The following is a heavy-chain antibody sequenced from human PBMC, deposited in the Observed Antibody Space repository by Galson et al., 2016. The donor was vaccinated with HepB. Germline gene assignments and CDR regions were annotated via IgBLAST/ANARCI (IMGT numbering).Heavy chain of an antibody. D-gene: IGHD2-2*01. CDR1: GFRFPSYW. CDR2: IYVGDSDT. J-gene: IGHJ4*02. CDR3: TRLDTRVCNDY. Sequence: QSGAEVKKPGESLKISCTGSGFRFPSYWIAWVRQMPAKGLEWMGVIYVGDSDTRYNPSFEGQVSISADKSISTTYLQWSSLKASDTAMYFCTRLDTRVCNDYWGQGTLVTVSS. V-gene: IGHV5-51*01.